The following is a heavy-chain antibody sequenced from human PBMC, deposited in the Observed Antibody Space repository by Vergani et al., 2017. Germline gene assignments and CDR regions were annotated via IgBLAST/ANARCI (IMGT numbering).Heavy chain of an antibody. CDR1: GFTFSSYG. D-gene: IGHD6-13*01. Sequence: VHLVESGGGVVQPGGSLRLSCAASGFTFSSYGMHWVRQAPGKGLEWVAFIRYDGSNKYYADSVKGRFTISRDNSKNTLYLQMNSLRAEDTAVYYCAKALIGSSWSNFDYWGQGTLVTVSS. CDR2: IRYDGSNK. J-gene: IGHJ4*02. V-gene: IGHV3-30*02. CDR3: AKALIGSSWSNFDY.